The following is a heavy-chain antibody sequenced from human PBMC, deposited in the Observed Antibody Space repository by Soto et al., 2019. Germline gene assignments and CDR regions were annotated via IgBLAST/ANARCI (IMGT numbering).Heavy chain of an antibody. J-gene: IGHJ4*02. D-gene: IGHD1-1*01. CDR1: GFTFINYA. CDR2: ISDTGGDS. Sequence: GGSLRLSCEASGFTFINYAMSWVRQAPGKGLEWVASISDTGGDSYYADSMDGRFTISRDNSKNTLYLQINSLRAEDTAVYYCVRDLYRSATMPCLDHWGQGTLVTSPQ. CDR3: VRDLYRSATMPCLDH. V-gene: IGHV3-23*01.